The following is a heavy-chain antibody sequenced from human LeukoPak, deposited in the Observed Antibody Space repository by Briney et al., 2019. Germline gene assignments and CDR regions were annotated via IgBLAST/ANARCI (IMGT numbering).Heavy chain of an antibody. CDR2: ISGRGGIT. CDR1: GFTFSSYA. CDR3: AAQGVFSHGGY. J-gene: IGHJ4*02. Sequence: GGSLRLSCAASGFTFSSYAMTWVRQVPGKGREWVSGISGRGGITNYADSVKGRFTISRDTSKNTLYLQMNSLRAEDTAVYYCAAQGVFSHGGYWGQGTLVTVSS. D-gene: IGHD3-16*01. V-gene: IGHV3-23*01.